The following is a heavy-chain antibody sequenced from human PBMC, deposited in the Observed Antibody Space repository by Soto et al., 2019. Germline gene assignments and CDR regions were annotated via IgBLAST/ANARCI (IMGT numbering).Heavy chain of an antibody. D-gene: IGHD6-13*01. CDR1: GYSITSGYY. CDR3: AREYSSRWGFSDC. CDR2: IYHSGST. J-gene: IGHJ4*02. Sequence: SETLSLTCAVSGYSITSGYYWGWIRQPPGKGLEWIGSIYHSGSTYYNPSLKSRVTISVDTSKNQFSLKLSSVTAADTAVYYCAREYSSRWGFSDCWGQGTLVTVSS. V-gene: IGHV4-38-2*02.